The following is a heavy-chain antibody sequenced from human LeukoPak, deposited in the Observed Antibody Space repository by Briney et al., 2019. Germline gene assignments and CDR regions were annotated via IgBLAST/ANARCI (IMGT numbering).Heavy chain of an antibody. J-gene: IGHJ3*02. CDR1: GFTFSSYS. V-gene: IGHV3-21*01. CDR3: ARATVVTADWAFDI. D-gene: IGHD4-23*01. CDR2: ISSSSSYI. Sequence: GGSLRLSCAASGFTFSSYSMNWVRQAPGKGLEWVSSISSSSSYIYYADSVKGRFTISRDNAKNSLYLQMNGLRAEDTAVYYCARATVVTADWAFDIWGQGTMVTVSS.